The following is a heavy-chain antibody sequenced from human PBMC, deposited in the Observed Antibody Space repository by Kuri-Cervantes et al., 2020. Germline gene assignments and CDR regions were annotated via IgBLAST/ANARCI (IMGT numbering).Heavy chain of an antibody. D-gene: IGHD1-14*01. J-gene: IGHJ6*03. V-gene: IGHV3-7*01. Sequence: GGSLRLSCAASGFTFSSYEMNWVRQAPGKGLEWVANIKQDGSEKYYVDSVKGRFTISRDNAKNSLYLQMSSLRAEDTAVYYCALRGTRGPRGYMDVWGKGTTVTVSS. CDR3: ALRGTRGPRGYMDV. CDR2: IKQDGSEK. CDR1: GFTFSSYE.